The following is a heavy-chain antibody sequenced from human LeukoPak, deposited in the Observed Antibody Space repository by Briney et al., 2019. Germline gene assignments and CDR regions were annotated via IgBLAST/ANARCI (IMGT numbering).Heavy chain of an antibody. CDR3: ARDLGGYPFFMDV. V-gene: IGHV4-39*07. J-gene: IGHJ6*03. Sequence: SETLSLTCSVSGGSIRSGDHHWAWVRQPPGKGLEFIGSLDESGRPYYSRPLKSRVSISGDTSGKQFSLNLTSVTAADTAVYFCARDLGGYPFFMDVWGRGTTVIVSS. CDR2: LDESGRP. CDR1: GGSIRSGDHH. D-gene: IGHD2-15*01.